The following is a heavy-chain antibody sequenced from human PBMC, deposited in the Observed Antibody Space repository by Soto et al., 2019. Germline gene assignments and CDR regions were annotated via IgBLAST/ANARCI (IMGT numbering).Heavy chain of an antibody. CDR1: GYTFTGYY. V-gene: IGHV1-2*04. J-gene: IGHJ6*02. CDR3: ARDHYSNYYYYGMDV. Sequence: ASVKVSCKASGYTFTGYYMHWVRQAPGQGLEWMGWINPNIGGTNYAQKFQGWVTMTRDTSISTAYMVLSRLRSDDTAVYYCARDHYSNYYYYGMDVWGQGTTVTVSS. D-gene: IGHD4-4*01. CDR2: INPNIGGT.